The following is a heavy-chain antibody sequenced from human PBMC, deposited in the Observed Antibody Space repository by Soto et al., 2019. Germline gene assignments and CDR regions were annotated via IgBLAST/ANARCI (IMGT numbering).Heavy chain of an antibody. V-gene: IGHV3-11*01. J-gene: IGHJ3*02. Sequence: QVQLVESGGGLVKPGGSLRLSCAASGFTFSDYYMSWIRQAPGKGLEWASYISRSGITIYYADSVKGRVTISRDNDKNSLYLQMNRLRAEDTAVYYGARDAAASKFTEQWRRNDDNSNGYAFDIWGQGTMVTVSS. CDR2: ISRSGITI. CDR3: ARDAAASKFTEQWRRNDDNSNGYAFDI. D-gene: IGHD3-22*01. CDR1: GFTFSDYY.